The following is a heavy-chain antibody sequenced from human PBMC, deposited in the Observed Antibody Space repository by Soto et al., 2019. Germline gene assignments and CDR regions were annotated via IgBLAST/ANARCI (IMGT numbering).Heavy chain of an antibody. CDR3: ARGMNHYASTGYYNN. Sequence: SETLSLTCTVSGGSISSGGYYWSWIRQHPGKGLEWIGYSYYSGGTYYNPSLKSRVTISVDTSKNQFSLKLSPVTAADTAVYYFARGMNHYASTGYYNNWGQATLVTVPS. J-gene: IGHJ4*02. CDR1: GGSISSGGYY. CDR2: SYYSGGT. D-gene: IGHD3-22*01. V-gene: IGHV4-30-4*08.